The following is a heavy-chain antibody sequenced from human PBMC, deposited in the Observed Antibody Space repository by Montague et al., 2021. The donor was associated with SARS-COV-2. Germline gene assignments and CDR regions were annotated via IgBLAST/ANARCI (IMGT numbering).Heavy chain of an antibody. CDR2: ISSGGGTM. Sequence: SLRLSCPASGFTFSSYEMNWVRQAPGKGLEWVSDISSGGGTMYYAGSVKGRFTISRDNAKNSLHLQMNSLRAEDTAVYYCARGNYDSSGNYPAYYFDNWGQGTLVTVSS. CDR1: GFTFSSYE. J-gene: IGHJ4*02. D-gene: IGHD3-22*01. V-gene: IGHV3-48*03. CDR3: ARGNYDSSGNYPAYYFDN.